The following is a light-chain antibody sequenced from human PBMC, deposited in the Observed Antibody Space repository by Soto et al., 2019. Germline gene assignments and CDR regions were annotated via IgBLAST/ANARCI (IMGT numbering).Light chain of an antibody. V-gene: IGLV2-14*01. CDR1: SSDVGGYNY. CDR3: SSYTSSSTWV. Sequence: QSVLTQPASVSGSPGQSITISCTGTSSDVGGYNYVSWYQQHPGKAPKLMIYDVSNRPSGVSNRFSGSKSGNTASLTISGLQAEDEADYYCSSYTSSSTWVFGTGIKLTVL. CDR2: DVS. J-gene: IGLJ1*01.